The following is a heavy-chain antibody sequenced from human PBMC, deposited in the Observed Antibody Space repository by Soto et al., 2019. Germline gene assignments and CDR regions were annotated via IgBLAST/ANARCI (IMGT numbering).Heavy chain of an antibody. D-gene: IGHD5-18*01. CDR3: ARVGYSYGWNADY. CDR2: IYYSGST. CDR1: GVSISSGDYY. V-gene: IGHV4-30-4*01. J-gene: IGHJ4*02. Sequence: QVQLQESGPGLVKPSQTLSLTCTVSGVSISSGDYYWSWIRQPPGKGLEWIWYIYYSGSTYYNPSLKSRVTISVDTSKNQFSLKLSSVTAADTAVYYCARVGYSYGWNADYWGQGTLVTVSS.